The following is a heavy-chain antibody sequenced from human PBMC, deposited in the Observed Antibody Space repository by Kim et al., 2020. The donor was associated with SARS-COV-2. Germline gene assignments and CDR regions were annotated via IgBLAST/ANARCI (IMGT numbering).Heavy chain of an antibody. CDR3: ARGTPLYSSSWYHFDY. V-gene: IGHV6-1*01. CDR2: TYYRSKWYN. CDR1: GDSVSSNSAA. D-gene: IGHD6-13*01. Sequence: SQTLSLTCAISGDSVSSNSAAWNWIRQSPSRGLEWLGRTYYRSKWYNDYAVSVKSRITINPDTSKNQFSLQLNSVTPEDTAVYYCARGTPLYSSSWYHFDYWGQGTLVPVSS. J-gene: IGHJ4*02.